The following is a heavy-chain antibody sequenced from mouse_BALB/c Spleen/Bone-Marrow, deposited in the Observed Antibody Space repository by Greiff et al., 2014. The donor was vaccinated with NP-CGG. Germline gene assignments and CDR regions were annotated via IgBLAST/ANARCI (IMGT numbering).Heavy chain of an antibody. V-gene: IGHV5-4*02. CDR2: ISDGGNYT. J-gene: IGHJ4*01. Sequence: EVMLVESGGGLVKPGGSLKLSCTASGFTFSDYYMYWVRQTPEKRLEWVAAISDGGNYTFNPDSVKGRFTISRDNAKNNLYLQMSSLKSEDTAMYYCARSGEKYGAMDYWGQGTSLTVSS. CDR3: ARSGEKYGAMDY. D-gene: IGHD1-1*02. CDR1: GFTFSDYY.